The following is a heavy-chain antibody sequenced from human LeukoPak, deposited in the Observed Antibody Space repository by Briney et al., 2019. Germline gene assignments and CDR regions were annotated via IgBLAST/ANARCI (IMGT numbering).Heavy chain of an antibody. CDR3: KSGGAAPGSFDY. CDR2: IKFDGNEE. D-gene: IGHD1-1*01. CDR1: GFSFSSYW. Sequence: GGSLRLSCAASGFSFSSYWMSWMRQAPGRGLEWVANIKFDGNEEYYVDSVKGRFTISRDNAKNSLYLQLNSLRVEDTAVYYCKSGGAAPGSFDYWGQGTLVTVSP. J-gene: IGHJ4*02. V-gene: IGHV3-7*01.